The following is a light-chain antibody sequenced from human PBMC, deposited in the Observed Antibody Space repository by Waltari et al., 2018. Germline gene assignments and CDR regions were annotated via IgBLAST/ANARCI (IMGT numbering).Light chain of an antibody. CDR2: WAS. J-gene: IGKJ2*01. CDR1: QNVLFSSNNKNY. V-gene: IGKV4-1*01. Sequence: DIVMTQSPDSLAVSLGERATINSRSSQNVLFSSNNKNYLAWYQKKPGQPPTLLIYWASTRESGVPDRFSGSGSATDFTLTISSLQAEDVAIYYCQQYYTTPYTFGQGTKLEIK. CDR3: QQYYTTPYT.